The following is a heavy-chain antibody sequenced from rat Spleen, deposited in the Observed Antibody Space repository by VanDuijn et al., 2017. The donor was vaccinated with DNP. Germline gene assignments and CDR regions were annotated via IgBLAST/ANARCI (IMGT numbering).Heavy chain of an antibody. J-gene: IGHJ3*01. Sequence: EMQLVESGGDLVQPGRSLKLSCVASGFAFNNYRMTWIRQVPGKGLEWIASITTSGGSTYYPDSVKGRFTISRDNAKNTLYLQMNSLRSEDTATYYCAREGIGTTWFAYWGQGTLVTVSS. CDR2: ITTSGGST. CDR3: AREGIGTTWFAY. D-gene: IGHD1-5*01. V-gene: IGHV5-31*01. CDR1: GFAFNNYR.